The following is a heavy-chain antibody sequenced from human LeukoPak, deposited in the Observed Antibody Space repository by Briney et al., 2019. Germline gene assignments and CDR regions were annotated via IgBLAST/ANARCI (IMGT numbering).Heavy chain of an antibody. J-gene: IGHJ4*02. V-gene: IGHV1-8*03. Sequence: ASVKVSCKASGYTFTSYYINWVRQATGQGLEWMGWMNPNSGNTCYAQKFQGRVTTTRNTTISTAYMQLSILRSDDTVFYYSARAENFMVRGVIWYWGQGTLVTVSS. CDR2: MNPNSGNT. CDR1: GYTFTSYY. D-gene: IGHD3-10*01. CDR3: ARAENFMVRGVIWY.